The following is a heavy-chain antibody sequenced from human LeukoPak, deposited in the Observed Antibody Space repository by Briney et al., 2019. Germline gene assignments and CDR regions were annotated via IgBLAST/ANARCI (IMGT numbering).Heavy chain of an antibody. CDR1: GFTFSSYS. CDR3: ARDDFYYYYGMDV. Sequence: GGSLRLSCAASGFTFSSYSTNWVRQAPGKGLEWVSSISSSSSYIYYADSVKGRFTISRDNAKNSLYLQMNSLRAEDTAVYYCARDDFYYYYGMDVWGQGTTVTVSS. V-gene: IGHV3-21*01. J-gene: IGHJ6*02. CDR2: ISSSSSYI. D-gene: IGHD2-21*02.